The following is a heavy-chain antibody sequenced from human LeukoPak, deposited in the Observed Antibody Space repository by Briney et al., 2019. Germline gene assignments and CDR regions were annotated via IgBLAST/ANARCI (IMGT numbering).Heavy chain of an antibody. CDR1: GFTFDDYA. CDR3: VKDLYSLPNYYDSSGYRY. V-gene: IGHV3-43*02. D-gene: IGHD3-22*01. Sequence: SGGSLRLSCAASGFTFDDYAMHWVRQAPGKGLEWVSLISGDGGSTYYADSVKGRFTISRDNSKNSLYLQMNSLRTEDTALYYCVKDLYSLPNYYDSSGYRYWGQGTLVTVSS. CDR2: ISGDGGST. J-gene: IGHJ4*02.